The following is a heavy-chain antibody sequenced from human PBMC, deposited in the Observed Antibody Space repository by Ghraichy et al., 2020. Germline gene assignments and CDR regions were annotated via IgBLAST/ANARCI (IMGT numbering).Heavy chain of an antibody. D-gene: IGHD1-7*01. CDR3: AHAKKVVYDWDYGGFDY. CDR1: GFSLSTGGVG. CDR2: SYWNGDN. V-gene: IGHV2-5*01. Sequence: SGPTLVKPTQTLTLTCTFSGFSLSTGGVGVGWIRQPPGKALEWLSVSYWNGDNRCSPSLKTRLTITKDTSKNQVVLTMTNMDPVDTATYYCAHAKKVVYDWDYGGFDYWGQGTLVTVSS. J-gene: IGHJ4*02.